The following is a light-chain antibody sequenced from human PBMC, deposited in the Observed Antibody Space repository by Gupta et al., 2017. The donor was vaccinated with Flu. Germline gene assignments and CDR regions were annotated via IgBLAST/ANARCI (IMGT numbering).Light chain of an antibody. CDR3: QQYKNWRT. J-gene: IGKJ1*01. Sequence: EIVMTQSPATLSVSPGERATLSCRASQSISGHLAWHQQKPGQAPRLLIYGASTRATGIPARFNGSGSGTEFTLTISSLQSEDFALYYCQQYKNWRTFGQGTTVEIK. CDR2: GAS. CDR1: QSISGH. V-gene: IGKV3-15*01.